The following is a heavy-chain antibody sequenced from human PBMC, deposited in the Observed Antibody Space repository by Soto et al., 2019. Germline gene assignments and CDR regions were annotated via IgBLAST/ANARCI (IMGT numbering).Heavy chain of an antibody. D-gene: IGHD6-13*01. V-gene: IGHV4-59*08. J-gene: IGHJ4*02. CDR2: IYYSGST. CDR3: ASHSSHWPFFDF. Sequence: SETLSLTCTVSGGSISSYYWSWIRQPPGKGLEWTGYIYYSGSTNYNPSLKSRVTISVDTSKNQFSLKLSSVTAADTAAYYCASHSSHWPFFDFWGQGTLVTVSS. CDR1: GGSISSYY.